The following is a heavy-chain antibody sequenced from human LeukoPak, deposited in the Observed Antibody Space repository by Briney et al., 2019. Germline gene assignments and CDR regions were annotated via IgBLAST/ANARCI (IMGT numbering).Heavy chain of an antibody. J-gene: IGHJ6*02. CDR3: ARHGDYYYGMDV. CDR1: GGSISSYY. Sequence: PSETLSLTCTVSGGSISSYYWSWIRQPPGKGLGWIGYIYYSGSTNYNPSLKSRVTISVDTSKNQFSLKLSSVTAADTAVYYCARHGDYYYGMDVWGQGTTVTVSS. D-gene: IGHD3-16*01. CDR2: IYYSGST. V-gene: IGHV4-59*01.